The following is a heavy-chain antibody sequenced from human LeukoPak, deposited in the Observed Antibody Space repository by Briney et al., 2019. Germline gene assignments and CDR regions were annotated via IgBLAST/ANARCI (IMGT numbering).Heavy chain of an antibody. V-gene: IGHV3-23*01. J-gene: IGHJ4*02. D-gene: IGHD1-26*01. CDR1: GFTFSSYE. CDR3: ANLRPVRTTSFDY. CDR2: IRPSGDNT. Sequence: PGGSLRLSCAASGFTFSSYEMNWVRQAPGRGLEWVSSIRPSGDNTYYGDSVKGRFTISRDNSKNTVYLQMNSLRADDTAVYYCANLRPVRTTSFDYWGQGTLVTVSS.